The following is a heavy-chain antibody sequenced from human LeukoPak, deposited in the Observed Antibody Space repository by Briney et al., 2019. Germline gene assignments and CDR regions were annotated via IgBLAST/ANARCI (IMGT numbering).Heavy chain of an antibody. V-gene: IGHV3-30*18. CDR2: ISYDGSNK. D-gene: IGHD2-2*01. CDR1: GFTFSSYS. J-gene: IGHJ5*02. Sequence: GGSLRLSCAASGFTFSSYSMNWVRQAPGKGLEWVAVISYDGSNKYYADSVKGRFTISRDNSKNTLYLQMNSLRAEDTAVYYCAKSSGVVPAARYNWFDPWGQGTLVTVSS. CDR3: AKSSGVVPAARYNWFDP.